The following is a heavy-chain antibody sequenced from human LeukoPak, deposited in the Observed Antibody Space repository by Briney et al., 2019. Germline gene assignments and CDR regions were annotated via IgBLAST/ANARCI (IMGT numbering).Heavy chain of an antibody. V-gene: IGHV1-69*13. CDR3: ARVNEYFHYMDV. CDR2: IIPIFGTA. J-gene: IGHJ6*03. CDR1: GGTFSSYA. Sequence: SVKVSCKASGGTFSSYAISWVRQTPGQGLEWMGGIIPIFGTANYAQKFQGRVTITADESTSTAYMELSSLRSEHTAEYYCARVNEYFHYMDVWGKGTTVTVSS.